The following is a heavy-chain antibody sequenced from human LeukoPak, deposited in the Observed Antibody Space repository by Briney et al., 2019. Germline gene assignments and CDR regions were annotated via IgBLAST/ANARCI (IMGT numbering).Heavy chain of an antibody. CDR1: GYTFTGYY. D-gene: IGHD1-26*01. CDR3: ARERWELRDFDL. Sequence: ASVKVSCKASGYTFTGYYMHWVRQAPGQGLEWMGWINPNNGDTNYAQKFQGRVTMTRDTSISTAYMELSRLRSDDTAVYYCARERWELRDFDLWGRGTLVTVSS. J-gene: IGHJ2*01. CDR2: INPNNGDT. V-gene: IGHV1-2*02.